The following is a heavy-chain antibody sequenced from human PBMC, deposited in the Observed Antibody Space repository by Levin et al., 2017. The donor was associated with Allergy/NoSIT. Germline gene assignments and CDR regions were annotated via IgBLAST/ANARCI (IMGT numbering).Heavy chain of an antibody. CDR3: ARIMTDYYDGSGYKASWFDP. CDR2: IFYSGNT. Sequence: SETLSLTCTVSGGSISSSTYYWGWIRQPPGKGLEWIGNIFYSGNTYYNPSLKSRVTISVDTSKKQFSLKLSSVTAADTAMYYCARIMTDYYDGSGYKASWFDPWGQGTLVTVSS. J-gene: IGHJ5*02. CDR1: GGSISSSTYY. V-gene: IGHV4-39*01. D-gene: IGHD3-22*01.